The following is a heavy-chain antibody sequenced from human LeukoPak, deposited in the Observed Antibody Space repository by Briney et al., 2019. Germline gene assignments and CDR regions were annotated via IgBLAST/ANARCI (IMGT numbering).Heavy chain of an antibody. J-gene: IGHJ4*02. CDR3: ARELPFDY. D-gene: IGHD2-15*01. CDR1: GFTFSNYW. Sequence: GGSLRLSCAASGFTFSNYWMHWVRQAPGKGLVWVSRIKSDGTRTDYADSVKGRFTISRDNAKNTLYLQMNSLRAEDTAVYYCARELPFDYWGQGTLVTVSS. V-gene: IGHV3-74*01. CDR2: IKSDGTRT.